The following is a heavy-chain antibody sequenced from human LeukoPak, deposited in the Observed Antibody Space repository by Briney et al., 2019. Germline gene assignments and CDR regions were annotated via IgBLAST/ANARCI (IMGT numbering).Heavy chain of an antibody. CDR2: INHSRNT. CDR3: ARPRSSATYGDSPFDY. D-gene: IGHD4-17*01. CDR1: GGSFSGYY. V-gene: IGHV4-34*01. J-gene: IGHJ4*02. Sequence: SETLSLTCAVYGGSFSGYYWSWIRQPPEKALEWIGEINHSRNTNYNPSLKSRVTISVDTSKNQFSLKLSCVTAADTAVYYCARPRSSATYGDSPFDYWGQGTLVTVSS.